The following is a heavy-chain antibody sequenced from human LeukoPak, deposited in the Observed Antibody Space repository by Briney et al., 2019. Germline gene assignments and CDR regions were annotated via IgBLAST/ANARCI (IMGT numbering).Heavy chain of an antibody. D-gene: IGHD6-13*01. CDR1: GGTFSSYA. V-gene: IGHV1-69*04. CDR3: ARTYYSSNWVDYFDY. J-gene: IGHJ4*02. Sequence: GASVKVSCKASGGTFSSYAISWVRQAPGQGLEWMGRIIPILGIANYAQKFQGRVTITADKSTSTAYMELSSLRSEDTAVYYCARTYYSSNWVDYFDYWGQGTLVTVFS. CDR2: IIPILGIA.